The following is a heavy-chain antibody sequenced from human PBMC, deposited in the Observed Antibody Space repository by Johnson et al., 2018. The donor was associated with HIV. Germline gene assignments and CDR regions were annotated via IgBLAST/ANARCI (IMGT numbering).Heavy chain of an antibody. CDR2: IRSKANSYAT. V-gene: IGHV3-73*02. D-gene: IGHD3-22*01. Sequence: VQLVESGGGLVQPGGSLKLSCAASGFTFSGSAMHWVRQASGKGLEWVGRIRSKANSYATAYAASVKGKFTISRDDSKNTAYLQMNSLKTEDTAVYYCARVRTTMILGFDIWGQGTMVTVSS. J-gene: IGHJ3*02. CDR1: GFTFSGSA. CDR3: ARVRTTMILGFDI.